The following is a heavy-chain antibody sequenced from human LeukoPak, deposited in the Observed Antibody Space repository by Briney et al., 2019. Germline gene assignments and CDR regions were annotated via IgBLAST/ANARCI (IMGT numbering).Heavy chain of an antibody. D-gene: IGHD6-19*01. Sequence: GGSLRLACAASGFTFSSFDMHWVRQAPGKGLEWVAFISYDASDEYYADSVKGRFTISRDYSKSTLYLQMNSLRADDTALYYCAKGPMYNSGLRGRTTTRYGMDVWGQGTTVTVSS. CDR2: ISYDASDE. J-gene: IGHJ6*02. CDR1: GFTFSSFD. V-gene: IGHV3-30*18. CDR3: AKGPMYNSGLRGRTTTRYGMDV.